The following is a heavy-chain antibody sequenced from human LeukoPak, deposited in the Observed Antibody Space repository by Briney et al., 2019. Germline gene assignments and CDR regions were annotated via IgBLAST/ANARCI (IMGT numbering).Heavy chain of an antibody. CDR2: INLKTDGETT. CDR1: GFTFSSTW. Sequence: GGSLRLSCAASGFTFSSTWMSWVRQAPGKGLEWVGRINLKTDGETTDYAAPVKGRFTISRDDSKNTLYLQMNSLKTEDTAIYHCTTEYYGSSNFWGQGTLLTVSS. CDR3: TTEYYGSSNF. J-gene: IGHJ4*02. V-gene: IGHV3-15*01. D-gene: IGHD1-26*01.